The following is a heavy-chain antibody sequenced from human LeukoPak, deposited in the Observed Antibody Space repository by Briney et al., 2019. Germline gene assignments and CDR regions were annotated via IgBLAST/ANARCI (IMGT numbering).Heavy chain of an antibody. J-gene: IGHJ3*02. V-gene: IGHV4-39*07. D-gene: IGHD3-10*01. CDR3: ARDTVSGYYYGSGSESYGAFDI. CDR1: GGSIRSSDYY. CDR2: IYTSGST. Sequence: PSETLSLTCTVSGGSIRSSDYYWGWIRQPPGKGLEWIGRIYTSGSTNYNPSLKSRVTISVDTSKNQFSLKLSSVTAADTAVYYCARDTVSGYYYGSGSESYGAFDIWGQGTMVTVSS.